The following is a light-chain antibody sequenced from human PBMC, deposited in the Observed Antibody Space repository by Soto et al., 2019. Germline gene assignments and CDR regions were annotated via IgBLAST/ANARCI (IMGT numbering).Light chain of an antibody. J-gene: IGLJ2*01. Sequence: QSVLTQPPSASGTPGQRVTISCSGSSSNIGSNYVYWYQQLPGTAPKLLIYRNNQRPSGVPDRFSGSKSGTSASLAISGLRSEDGADYYCAAWDDSLREVFGGGTKVTVL. V-gene: IGLV1-47*01. CDR3: AAWDDSLREV. CDR2: RNN. CDR1: SSNIGSNY.